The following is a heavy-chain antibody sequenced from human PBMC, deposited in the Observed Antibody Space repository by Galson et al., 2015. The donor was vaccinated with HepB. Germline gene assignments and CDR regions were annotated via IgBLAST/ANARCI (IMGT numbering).Heavy chain of an antibody. J-gene: IGHJ4*02. CDR2: ISGSGGST. V-gene: IGHV3-23*01. D-gene: IGHD3-16*01. CDR1: GFTFSRYA. Sequence: SLRLSCAASGFTFSRYAMSWVRQAPGKGLEWVSAISGSGGSTYYADSVKGRFTISRDNSKNTLYLQMNSLRAEDTAVYYCAKASIGGSYYDYWGQGTLVTVSS. CDR3: AKASIGGSYYDY.